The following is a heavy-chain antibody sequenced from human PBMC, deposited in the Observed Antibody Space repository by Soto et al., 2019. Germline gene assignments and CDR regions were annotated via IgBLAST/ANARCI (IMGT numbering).Heavy chain of an antibody. CDR1: GFTFSSYA. CDR3: AKLVEGSGSPNDAFDI. D-gene: IGHD3-10*01. Sequence: GGSLRLSCAASGFTFSSYAMSWVRQAPGKGLEWVSAISGSGGSTYYADSVKGRFTISRDNSKNTLYLQMNSLRAEDTAVYYCAKLVEGSGSPNDAFDIWGQGTMVTVSS. V-gene: IGHV3-23*01. CDR2: ISGSGGST. J-gene: IGHJ3*02.